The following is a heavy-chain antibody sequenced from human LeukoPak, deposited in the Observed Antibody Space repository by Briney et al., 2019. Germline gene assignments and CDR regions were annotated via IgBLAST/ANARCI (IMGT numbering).Heavy chain of an antibody. D-gene: IGHD3-9*01. Sequence: GGSLRLSCAASGFTFSSYSMNWVHQAPGKGLEWVSSISSSSSYIYYADSVKGRFTISRDNAKNSLYLQMNSLRAEDTAVYYCARPVPTELRYFDWLSGFDYWGQGTLVTVSS. CDR3: ARPVPTELRYFDWLSGFDY. J-gene: IGHJ4*02. CDR2: ISSSSSYI. V-gene: IGHV3-21*01. CDR1: GFTFSSYS.